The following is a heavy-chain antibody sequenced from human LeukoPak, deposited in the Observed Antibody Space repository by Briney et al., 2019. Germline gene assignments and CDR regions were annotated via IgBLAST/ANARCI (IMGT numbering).Heavy chain of an antibody. CDR2: IFYSGST. CDR1: GGSISSDY. J-gene: IGHJ4*02. V-gene: IGHV4-59*12. D-gene: IGHD5-18*01. CDR3: ARLPWIQLWFDY. Sequence: SETLSLTCTVSGGSISSDYWSWIRQPPGKGLEWIGYIFYSGSTNYNPSLRSRVTISLDTSKNQFSLKLSSVTAADTAVYYCARLPWIQLWFDYWGQGTLVAVSS.